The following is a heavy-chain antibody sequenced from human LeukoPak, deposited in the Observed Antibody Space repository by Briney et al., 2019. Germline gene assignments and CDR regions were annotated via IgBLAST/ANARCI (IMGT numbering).Heavy chain of an antibody. CDR2: ISAYNGNT. V-gene: IGHV1-18*01. Sequence: ASVKVSCKASGYTFTSYGISWVRQAPGQGLEWMGWISAYNGNTNYAQKLQGRVTMTTDTSTSTAYTELRSLRSDDTAVYYCARDRSIAAAGTASHWGQGTLVTVSS. CDR1: GYTFTSYG. J-gene: IGHJ4*02. CDR3: ARDRSIAAAGTASH. D-gene: IGHD6-13*01.